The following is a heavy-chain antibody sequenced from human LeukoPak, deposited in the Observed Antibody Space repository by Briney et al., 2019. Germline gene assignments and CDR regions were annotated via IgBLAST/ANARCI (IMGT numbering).Heavy chain of an antibody. V-gene: IGHV4-59*01. J-gene: IGHJ4*02. CDR2: FSYSGST. CDR1: GGSISSYY. D-gene: IGHD1-26*01. CDR3: ASGSYYFDY. Sequence: PSETLSLTSTVSGGSISSYYWSWIRQPPGKGLEWIGYFSYSGSTKYNPSLKSRVTISVDTSKNQVSLKLSSVTAADTAVYYCASGSYYFDYWGQGTLVTVSS.